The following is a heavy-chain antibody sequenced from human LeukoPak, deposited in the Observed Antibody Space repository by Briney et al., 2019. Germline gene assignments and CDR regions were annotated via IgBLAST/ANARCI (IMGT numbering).Heavy chain of an antibody. CDR3: AKDKVVRGVKGYFDY. V-gene: IGHV3-30*18. Sequence: GGSLGLSCAASGFTFSSYGMHWVRQAPGKGLEWVAVISYDGSNKYYADSVKGRFTISRDNSKNTLYLQMNSLRAEDTAVYYCAKDKVVRGVKGYFDYWGQGTLVTVSS. CDR1: GFTFSSYG. J-gene: IGHJ4*02. CDR2: ISYDGSNK. D-gene: IGHD3-10*01.